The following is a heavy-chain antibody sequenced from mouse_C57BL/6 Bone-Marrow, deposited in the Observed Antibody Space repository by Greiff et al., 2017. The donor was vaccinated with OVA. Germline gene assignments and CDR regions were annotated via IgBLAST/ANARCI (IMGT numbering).Heavy chain of an antibody. Sequence: QVQLQQPGAELVRPGTSVKLSCKASGYTFTSYWMHWVKQRPGQGLEWIGVIDPSDSYTNYNQKFKGKATLTVDTSSSTAYMQLSSLTSEDSAVYYCASLYDYDERFAYWGQGTLVTVSA. CDR2: IDPSDSYT. CDR1: GYTFTSYW. CDR3: ASLYDYDERFAY. J-gene: IGHJ3*01. D-gene: IGHD2-4*01. V-gene: IGHV1-59*01.